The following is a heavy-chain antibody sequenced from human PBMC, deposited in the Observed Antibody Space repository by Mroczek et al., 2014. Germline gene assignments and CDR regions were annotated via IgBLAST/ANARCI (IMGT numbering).Heavy chain of an antibody. D-gene: IGHD3-3*01. J-gene: IGHJ2*01. Sequence: QVQLQESGAGLLKPSETLSLTCAVYGGSFSGYYWSWIRQPPGKGLEWIGEINHSGSTNYNPSLKSRVTISVDTSKNQFSLKLSSVTAADTAVYYCARGPRTITIFGVAPDWYFDLWGRGTLVTVSS. CDR1: GGSFSGYY. CDR3: ARGPRTITIFGVAPDWYFDL. V-gene: IGHV4-34*01. CDR2: INHSGST.